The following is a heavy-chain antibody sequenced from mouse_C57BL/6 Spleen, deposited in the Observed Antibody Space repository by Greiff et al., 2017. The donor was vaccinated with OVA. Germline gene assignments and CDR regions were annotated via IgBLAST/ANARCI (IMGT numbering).Heavy chain of an antibody. CDR3: AKAPLGSSYVAY. CDR1: GYTFTSYW. V-gene: IGHV1-64*01. J-gene: IGHJ3*01. Sequence: VQLQQSGAELVKPGASVKLSCKASGYTFTSYWMHWVKQRPGQGLEWIGMIHPNSGSTNYNEKFKSKATLTVDKSSSTAYMQLSSLTSEDSAVYYCAKAPLGSSYVAYWGQGTLVTVSA. CDR2: IHPNSGST. D-gene: IGHD1-1*01.